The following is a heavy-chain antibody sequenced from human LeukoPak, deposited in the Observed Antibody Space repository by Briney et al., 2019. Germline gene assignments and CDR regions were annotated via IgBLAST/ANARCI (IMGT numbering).Heavy chain of an antibody. CDR1: GFTFNRSW. CDR3: AIWTSGNY. J-gene: IGHJ4*02. Sequence: PGGSLRLSGAASGFTFNRSWMNWVRQAPGKGLEWVANLDPSGSQKRYVDSVKGRFIISKDNPGASLYLDMYSLRAEDTAIYYCAIWTSGNYWGQGTLVTVSS. V-gene: IGHV3-7*01. CDR2: LDPSGSQK. D-gene: IGHD1-1*01.